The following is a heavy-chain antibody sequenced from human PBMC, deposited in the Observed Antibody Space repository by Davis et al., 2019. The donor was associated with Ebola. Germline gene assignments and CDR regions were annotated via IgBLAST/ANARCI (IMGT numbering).Heavy chain of an antibody. Sequence: PGGSLRLSCAASGFTVTDAWMNWVRQVPGKGLEWVGRIRKKSDGGTTDYAAPLKSRFSNSRDELKNTLYLQMNTLKIEDTALYYCTTVYCGGDCYRNDAFDKWGQGTMVTVSS. D-gene: IGHD2-21*02. J-gene: IGHJ3*02. CDR1: GFTVTDAW. CDR2: IRKKSDGGTT. V-gene: IGHV3-15*07. CDR3: TTVYCGGDCYRNDAFDK.